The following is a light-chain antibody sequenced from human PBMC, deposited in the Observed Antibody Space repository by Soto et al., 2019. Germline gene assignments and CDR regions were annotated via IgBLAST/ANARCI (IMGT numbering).Light chain of an antibody. V-gene: IGKV3-15*01. CDR2: GAS. J-gene: IGKJ1*01. CDR1: QTVSSN. CDR3: QQYNNWPRT. Sequence: EIVMTQSPATLSVSPGERATFSCGASQTVSSNLAWYQQKPGQAPRLLIYGASTRATGVPARFSGSGSGIDFTLTICSLQSEDFAVYYCQQYNNWPRTFGQGTKVDIK.